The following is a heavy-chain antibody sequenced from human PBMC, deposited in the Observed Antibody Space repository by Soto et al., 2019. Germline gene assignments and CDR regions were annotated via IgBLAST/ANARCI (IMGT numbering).Heavy chain of an antibody. CDR2: ISSSSSCT. J-gene: IGHJ6*02. D-gene: IGHD6-13*01. Sequence: GGSLRLSCAASGFTFSDYYMSWIRQAPGKGLEWVSYISSSSSCTNYADSVKGRFTISRDNAKNSLYLQMNSLRAEDTAVYYCARYSSSWPNYYYYYGMDVWGQGTTVTVSS. CDR1: GFTFSDYY. V-gene: IGHV3-11*06. CDR3: ARYSSSWPNYYYYYGMDV.